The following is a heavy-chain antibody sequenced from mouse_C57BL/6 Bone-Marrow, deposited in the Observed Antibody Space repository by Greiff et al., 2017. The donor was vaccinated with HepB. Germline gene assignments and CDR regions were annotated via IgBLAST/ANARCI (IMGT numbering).Heavy chain of an antibody. Sequence: QVQLKQPGAELVRPGTSVKLSCKASGYTFTSYWMHWVKQRPGQGLEWIGVIDPSDSYTNYNQKFKGKATLTVDPSSSTAYMQLSSLTSEDSAVYYCAGYGLDYWGQGTTLTVSS. CDR3: AGYGLDY. J-gene: IGHJ2*01. CDR1: GYTFTSYW. CDR2: IDPSDSYT. D-gene: IGHD1-1*02. V-gene: IGHV1-59*01.